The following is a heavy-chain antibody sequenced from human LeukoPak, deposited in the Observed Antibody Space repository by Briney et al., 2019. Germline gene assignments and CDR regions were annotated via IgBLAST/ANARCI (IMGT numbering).Heavy chain of an antibody. J-gene: IGHJ6*02. CDR3: ARDSEAYYYYYGMDV. CDR2: IIPILGIA. Sequence: GASVKVSCKASGGTFSSYAISWVRQAPGQGLEWMGRIIPILGIANYAQKFQGRVTITADKSTSTAYMELSSLRSEDTAVYYCARDSEAYYYYYGMDVWGQGTTVTVSS. V-gene: IGHV1-69*04. CDR1: GGTFSSYA.